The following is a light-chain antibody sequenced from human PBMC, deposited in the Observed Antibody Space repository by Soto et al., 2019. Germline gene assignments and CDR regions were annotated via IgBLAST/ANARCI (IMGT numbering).Light chain of an antibody. J-gene: IGLJ1*01. CDR3: QSFDSSLSGYV. CDR1: SSNIGAGYD. V-gene: IGLV1-40*01. Sequence: QLVLTQPPSVPGAPGQRVTISCTGGSSNIGAGYDVHWYQQLPGTAPKLLMYGNSNRPSGVPDRFSGSKSGTSASLAITGLQAEDEADYYCQSFDSSLSGYVFGTGTKLTVL. CDR2: GNS.